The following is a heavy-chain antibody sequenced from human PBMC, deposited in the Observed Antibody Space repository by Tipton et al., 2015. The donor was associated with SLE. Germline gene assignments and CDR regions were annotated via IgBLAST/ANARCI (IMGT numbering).Heavy chain of an antibody. CDR3: ARESGNRRVFDI. Sequence: QVQLVQSGPEVKKPGASVKLSCKASEYTFTNYYIHWLRQAPGQGLEWLGIMRPSVGTTNYAQKFQARVTMTSDTSTTTGYMELTSLRSEDTAMYYGARESGNRRVFDIWGQGTLVTVS. CDR2: MRPSVGTT. V-gene: IGHV1-46*01. J-gene: IGHJ3*02. D-gene: IGHD1-14*01. CDR1: EYTFTNYY.